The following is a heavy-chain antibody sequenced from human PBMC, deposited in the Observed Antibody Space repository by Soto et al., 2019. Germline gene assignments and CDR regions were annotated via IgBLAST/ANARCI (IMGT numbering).Heavy chain of an antibody. V-gene: IGHV3-30-3*01. D-gene: IGHD2-15*01. CDR3: ARDCSGTVVKGNYFDY. CDR2: ISYDGSNK. CDR1: GFTFSSYA. J-gene: IGHJ4*02. Sequence: QVQLVESGGGVVQPGRSLRLSCAASGFTFSSYAMHWVRQAPGKGLEWVAVISYDGSNKYYADSVKGRFTISRDNSKNTLYLQMNSLRAEDTAVYYCARDCSGTVVKGNYFDYWGQRTLVTVSS.